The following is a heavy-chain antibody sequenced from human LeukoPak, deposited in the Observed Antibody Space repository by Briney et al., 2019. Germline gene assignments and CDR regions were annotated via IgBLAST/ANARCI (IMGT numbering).Heavy chain of an antibody. CDR1: GFSLRTSGVG. J-gene: IGHJ4*02. CDR3: ARAYYYDSSGYLFDY. CDR2: TYWNDDK. V-gene: IGHV2-5*01. Sequence: SGPTLVKPTQTLTLTCTFSGFSLRTSGVGVGWIRQPPGKALEWLALTYWNDDKRDSPSLKSRLAITKDTSKNQVVLTMTNMDPVDTATYYCARAYYYDSSGYLFDYWGQGTLVTVSS. D-gene: IGHD3-22*01.